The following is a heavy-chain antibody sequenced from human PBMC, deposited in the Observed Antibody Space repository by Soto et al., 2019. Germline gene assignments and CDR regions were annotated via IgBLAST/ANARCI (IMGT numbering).Heavy chain of an antibody. CDR3: ARMRGTYYNAFDI. J-gene: IGHJ3*02. CDR1: GFTFSSYS. D-gene: IGHD3-10*01. V-gene: IGHV3-21*01. Sequence: EVQLVESGGGLVKPGGSLRLSCAASGFTFSSYSMNWVRQAPGKGLEWVSSISSSSSYIYYADSVKGRFTSSRDNAKNSLYLQMNSLRAEDTAVYYCARMRGTYYNAFDIWGQGTMVTVSS. CDR2: ISSSSSYI.